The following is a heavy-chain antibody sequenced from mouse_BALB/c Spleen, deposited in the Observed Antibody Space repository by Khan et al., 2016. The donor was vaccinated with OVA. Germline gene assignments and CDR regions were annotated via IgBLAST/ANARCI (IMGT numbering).Heavy chain of an antibody. CDR3: ARRNYFGYTFAY. CDR1: GYTFTDYY. V-gene: IGHV1-77*01. J-gene: IGHJ3*01. CDR2: ISPGSGDT. Sequence: QVQLQQSGAELARPGASVKLSCKASGYTFTDYYINWVKQRTGQGLEWIGEISPGSGDTYYNEKFKGKATLTADKSSSTAYMQLNSLTSEASAVDFWARRNYFGYTFAYGGQGTLVTVSA. D-gene: IGHD1-2*01.